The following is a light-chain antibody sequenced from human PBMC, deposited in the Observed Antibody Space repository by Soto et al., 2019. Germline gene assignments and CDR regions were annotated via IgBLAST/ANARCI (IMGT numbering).Light chain of an antibody. CDR2: ITN. CDR3: ATWDDRLNGWV. V-gene: IGLV1-44*01. J-gene: IGLJ3*02. Sequence: QSVLTQAPSVSGTPGQRVTISCSGNISNIGTNTVNWYQQLPGTAPKLLIYITNLRPSGVPDRFSGSKSGSSASLAISGLQSDDDANYFCATWDDRLNGWVFGGGTKLTVI. CDR1: ISNIGTNT.